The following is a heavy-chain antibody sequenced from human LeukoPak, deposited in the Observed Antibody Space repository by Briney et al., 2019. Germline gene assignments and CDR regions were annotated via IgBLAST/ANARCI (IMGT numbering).Heavy chain of an antibody. J-gene: IGHJ4*02. Sequence: PGGSLRLSCAASGFTFSSYSMNWVRQAPGKGLEWVSSISSSSSYIYYADSVKGRFTISRDNAKNSLYLQMNSLRAEDTAVYYCAKEMLEDGSGSSDYWGQGTLVTVSS. D-gene: IGHD3-10*01. CDR2: ISSSSSYI. V-gene: IGHV3-21*04. CDR3: AKEMLEDGSGSSDY. CDR1: GFTFSSYS.